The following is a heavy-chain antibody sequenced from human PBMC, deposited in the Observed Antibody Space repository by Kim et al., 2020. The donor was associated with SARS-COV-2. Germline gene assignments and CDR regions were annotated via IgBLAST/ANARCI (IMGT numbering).Heavy chain of an antibody. D-gene: IGHD3-10*01. CDR3: ARGVKSRHYYGSGSAGY. V-gene: IGHV4-34*01. J-gene: IGHJ4*02. Sequence: LKSRVTISVDTSKNQFSRKLSSVTAADTAVYYCARGVKSRHYYGSGSAGYWGQGTLVTVSS.